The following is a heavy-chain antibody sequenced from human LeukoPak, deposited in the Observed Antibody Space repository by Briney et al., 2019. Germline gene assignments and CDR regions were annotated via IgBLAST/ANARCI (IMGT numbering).Heavy chain of an antibody. CDR2: INHSGST. J-gene: IGHJ4*02. CDR1: GGSISSSSYY. V-gene: IGHV4-39*07. CDR3: ARDRYYYDSSGNSSFDY. Sequence: SETLSLTCTVSGGSISSSSYYWGWIRQPPGKGLEWIGEINHSGSTNYNPSLKSRVTISVDTSKNQFSLKLSSVTAADTAVYYCARDRYYYDSSGNSSFDYWGQGTLVTVSS. D-gene: IGHD3-22*01.